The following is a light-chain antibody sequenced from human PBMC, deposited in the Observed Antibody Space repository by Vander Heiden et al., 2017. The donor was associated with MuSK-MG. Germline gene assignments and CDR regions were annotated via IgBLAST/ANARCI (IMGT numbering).Light chain of an antibody. V-gene: IGKV1-39*01. CDR2: AAS. CDR1: QSISSY. Sequence: DLQVTQSASSLSASVGDRVTITCRASQSISSYLNWYQQKPGKAPKLLIYAASSLQSGVPSRFSGSGSGTDFTLTISSLQPEDFATYYCQQSYSTPPYTFGQGTKLEIK. CDR3: QQSYSTPPYT. J-gene: IGKJ2*01.